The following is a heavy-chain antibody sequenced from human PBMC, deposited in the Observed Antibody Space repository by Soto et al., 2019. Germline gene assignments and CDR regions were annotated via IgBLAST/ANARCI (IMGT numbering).Heavy chain of an antibody. CDR3: ASARYCSGGSCYILDY. CDR2: IWYDGSNK. D-gene: IGHD2-15*01. CDR1: GFTFRSYG. V-gene: IGHV3-33*01. J-gene: IGHJ4*02. Sequence: GGSLRLSCAASGFTFRSYGMHWVRQAPGKGLEWVAVIWYDGSNKYYADSVKGRFTISRDNSKNTLYLQMNSLRAEDTAVYYCASARYCSGGSCYILDYWGQGTLVTVSS.